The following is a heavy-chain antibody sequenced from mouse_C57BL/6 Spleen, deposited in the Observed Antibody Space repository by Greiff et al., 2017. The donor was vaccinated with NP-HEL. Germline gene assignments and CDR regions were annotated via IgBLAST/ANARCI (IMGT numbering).Heavy chain of an antibody. D-gene: IGHD2-10*02. J-gene: IGHJ2*01. CDR3: VRGGYGLDY. V-gene: IGHV10-1*01. CDR2: IRSKSNNYAT. Sequence: EVQRVESGGGLVQPKGSLKLSCAASGFSFNTYAMNWVRQAPGKGLEWVARIRSKSNNYATYYADSVKDRFTISRDDSESMLYLQMNNLKTEDTAMYYCVRGGYGLDYWGQGTTLTVSS. CDR1: GFSFNTYA.